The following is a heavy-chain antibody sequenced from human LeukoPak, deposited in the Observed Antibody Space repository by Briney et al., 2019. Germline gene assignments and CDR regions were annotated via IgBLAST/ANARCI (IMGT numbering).Heavy chain of an antibody. CDR3: ARDSEETGIYYYYYMDV. Sequence: SETLSLTCTVSGGSISSYYWSWIRQPAGKGLEWIGRIYTSGSTNYNPSLKSRVTMSVDTSKNQFSLKLSSVTAADTAVYYCARDSEETGIYYYYYMDVWGKGTTVTVSS. CDR2: IYTSGST. CDR1: GGSISSYY. J-gene: IGHJ6*03. V-gene: IGHV4-4*07. D-gene: IGHD1-1*01.